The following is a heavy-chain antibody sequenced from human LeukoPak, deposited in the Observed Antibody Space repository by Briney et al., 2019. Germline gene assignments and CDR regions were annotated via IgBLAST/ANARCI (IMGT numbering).Heavy chain of an antibody. Sequence: GGSLRLSCAASGFTFSSYAMHWVRQAPGKGLEWVAVISYDGSSKSYADSVKDRFTISRDNSKNTLSLQMNRLRTEDTAVYFCARGTGYYYYYDAMDVWGHGSTVTVSS. CDR1: GFTFSSYA. CDR3: ARGTGYYYYYDAMDV. J-gene: IGHJ6*02. CDR2: ISYDGSSK. D-gene: IGHD2-8*02. V-gene: IGHV3-30-3*01.